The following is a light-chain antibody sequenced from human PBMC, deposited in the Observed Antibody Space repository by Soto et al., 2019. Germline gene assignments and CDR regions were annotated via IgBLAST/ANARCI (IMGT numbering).Light chain of an antibody. CDR3: SSYSSGSTLVV. CDR2: DVS. J-gene: IGLJ2*01. CDR1: SNDIGGYNY. V-gene: IGLV2-14*03. Sequence: QSALTQPASVSGSPGQSITISCTGTSNDIGGYNYVSWYQQHPGKAPKVIIYDVSNRPSGISNRFSGSKSGHTASLTISGLQAEDEADYHCSSYSSGSTLVVFGGGTKLTVL.